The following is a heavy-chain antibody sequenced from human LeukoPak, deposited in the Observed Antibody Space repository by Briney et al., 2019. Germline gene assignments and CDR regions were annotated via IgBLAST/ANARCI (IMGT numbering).Heavy chain of an antibody. D-gene: IGHD2-15*01. J-gene: IGHJ6*03. CDR1: GFTFSDYY. V-gene: IGHV3-11*04. Sequence: GGSLRLSCAASGFTFSDYYMSWIRQAPGKGLEWVSYITSGRTTYYADSVKGRFTISRDNAKNSLYPQMNNLRAEDTGVYYCARDMGLVVGGTNYYMDVWGKGTTVTVSS. CDR2: ITSGRTT. CDR3: ARDMGLVVGGTNYYMDV.